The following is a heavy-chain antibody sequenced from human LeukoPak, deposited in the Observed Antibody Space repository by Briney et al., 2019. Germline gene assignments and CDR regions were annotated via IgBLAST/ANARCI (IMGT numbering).Heavy chain of an antibody. Sequence: GGSLRLSCAASGFTFSSYAMHWVRQAPGKGLEWVAVISYDGSNKYYADSVKGRFTISRDNSENTLYLQMNSLRAEDTAVYYCARDFSSSWSDYYYYYMDVWGKGTTVTVS. CDR3: ARDFSSSWSDYYYYYMDV. CDR2: ISYDGSNK. CDR1: GFTFSSYA. D-gene: IGHD6-13*01. V-gene: IGHV3-30-3*01. J-gene: IGHJ6*03.